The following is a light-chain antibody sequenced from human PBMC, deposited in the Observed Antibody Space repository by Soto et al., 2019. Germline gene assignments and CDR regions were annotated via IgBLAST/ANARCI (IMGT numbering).Light chain of an antibody. CDR3: QLYGSSPL. CDR2: ATS. J-gene: IGKJ3*01. V-gene: IGKV3-20*01. Sequence: EIVLTQSPDTLSLSPGESATLSCRASQTISSTYLTWYQQRPGQAPRLLIYATSTRSTDIPVRFSGSGSGTDFTLTISGLEPEDFAMYYCQLYGSSPLFGPGTKVDIK. CDR1: QTISSTY.